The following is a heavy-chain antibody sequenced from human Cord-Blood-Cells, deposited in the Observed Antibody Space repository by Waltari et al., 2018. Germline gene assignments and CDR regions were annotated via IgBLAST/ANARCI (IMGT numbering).Heavy chain of an antibody. V-gene: IGHV1-8*01. D-gene: IGHD1-1*01. J-gene: IGHJ4*02. CDR2: MNPNSGNT. CDR3: ARTLELPYYFDY. CDR1: GYTFTSYD. Sequence: QVQLVQSGAEVKKPGASVKVSCMASGYTFTSYDINWVPQATGKGLEWMGWMNPNSGNTGYAQKFQGRVTMTRNTSISTAYMELSSLRSEDTAVYYCARTLELPYYFDYWGQGTLVTVSS.